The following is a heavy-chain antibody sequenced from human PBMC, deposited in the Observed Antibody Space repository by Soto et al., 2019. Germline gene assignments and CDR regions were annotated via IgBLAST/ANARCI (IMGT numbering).Heavy chain of an antibody. CDR2: IYYSGST. CDR3: ARVGMDSSSSFFDY. J-gene: IGHJ4*02. D-gene: IGHD6-6*01. V-gene: IGHV4-30-4*01. CDR1: GGSISSGDYY. Sequence: SETLSLTCTVSGGSISSGDYYWSWIRQPPGKGLEWIGYIYYSGSTYYNPSLKSRVTISVDTSKNQFSLKLSSVTAADTAVYYCARVGMDSSSSFFDYWGQGTLVTVSS.